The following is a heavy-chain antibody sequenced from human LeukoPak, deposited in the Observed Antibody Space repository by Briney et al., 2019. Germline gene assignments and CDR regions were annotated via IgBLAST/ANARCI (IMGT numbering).Heavy chain of an antibody. CDR2: IWYDVSNT. CDR1: GFTFSSYG. Sequence: GGSLRLSCAASGFTFSSYGMHWVRQAPGKGVEWVAVIWYDVSNTYYADSVKGRFTISRDNSKNTLYLQMNSLRAEDTAVYYCARVLLPLYGMDVWGQGTTVTVSS. D-gene: IGHD3-22*01. V-gene: IGHV3-33*01. CDR3: ARVLLPLYGMDV. J-gene: IGHJ6*02.